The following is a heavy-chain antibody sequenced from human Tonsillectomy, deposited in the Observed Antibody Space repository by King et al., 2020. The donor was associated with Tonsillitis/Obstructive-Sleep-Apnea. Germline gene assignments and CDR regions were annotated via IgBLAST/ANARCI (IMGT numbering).Heavy chain of an antibody. J-gene: IGHJ6*03. CDR1: GYIFTSYW. Sequence: QLVQSGAEVKKPGESLKISWKGSGYIFTSYWVAWVRQMPGKGLEWMGVVYPGDSETRYSPSFESQVTMSADKSTSTASLPLSSLTAPDTATYYCAKMAIFGVRGYYYYKDVWGKGTTVTVSS. CDR3: AKMAIFGVRGYYYYKDV. V-gene: IGHV5-51*01. CDR2: VYPGDSET. D-gene: IGHD3-3*01.